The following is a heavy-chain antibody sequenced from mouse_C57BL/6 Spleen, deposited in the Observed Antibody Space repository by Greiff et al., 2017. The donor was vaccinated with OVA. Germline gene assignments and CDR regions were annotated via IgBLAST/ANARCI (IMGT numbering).Heavy chain of an antibody. CDR3: ARFTTVVATDYFDY. Sequence: VQLQQSGAELVKPGASVKISCKASGYAFSSYWMNWVKQRPGKGLEWIGQIYPGDGDTNYNGKFKGKATLTADKSSSTAYMQLSSLTSEDSAVYFCARFTTVVATDYFDYWGQGTTLTVSS. D-gene: IGHD1-1*01. CDR2: IYPGDGDT. V-gene: IGHV1-80*01. CDR1: GYAFSSYW. J-gene: IGHJ2*01.